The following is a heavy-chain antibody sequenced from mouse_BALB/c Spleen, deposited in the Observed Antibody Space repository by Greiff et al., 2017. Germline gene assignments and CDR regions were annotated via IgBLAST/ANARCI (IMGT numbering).Heavy chain of an antibody. Sequence: QVQLKESGPGLVQPSQSLSITCTVSGFSLTSYGVHWVRQSPGKGLEWLGVIWSGGSTDYNAAFISRLSISKDNSKSQVFFKMNSLQADDTAIYYCARNHYYGSSYAMDYWGQGTSVTVSS. J-gene: IGHJ4*01. CDR1: GFSLTSYG. CDR3: ARNHYYGSSYAMDY. V-gene: IGHV2-4-1*01. CDR2: IWSGGST. D-gene: IGHD1-1*01.